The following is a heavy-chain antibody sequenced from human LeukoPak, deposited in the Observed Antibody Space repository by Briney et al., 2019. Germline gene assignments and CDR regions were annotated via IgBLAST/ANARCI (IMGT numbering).Heavy chain of an antibody. Sequence: GGSLRLSCAASGFTFDDYAMHWVRQAPGKGLEWVSGISWNSGSIGYADSVKGRFTISRDNAKNSLYLQMNSLRAEDTAVYYCARDPLTLYNYYMDVWGKGTTVTVSS. J-gene: IGHJ6*03. CDR3: ARDPLTLYNYYMDV. CDR1: GFTFDDYA. V-gene: IGHV3-9*01. CDR2: ISWNSGSI. D-gene: IGHD3-9*01.